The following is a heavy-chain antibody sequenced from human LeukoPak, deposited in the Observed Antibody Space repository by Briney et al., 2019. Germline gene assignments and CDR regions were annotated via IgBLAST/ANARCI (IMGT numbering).Heavy chain of an antibody. D-gene: IGHD2-21*01. CDR1: GFTFSDYY. V-gene: IGHV3-11*04. CDR2: ISSGDGPT. Sequence: PGGSLRLSCAASGFTFSDYYMTWIRQAPGKGLEWISYISSGDGPTYYADSVKGRFTISRDNSKNTLYLQMNSLRVDDTALYYCAKNSPIIPAAGMDVWGTGTTVTVSS. J-gene: IGHJ6*04. CDR3: AKNSPIIPAAGMDV.